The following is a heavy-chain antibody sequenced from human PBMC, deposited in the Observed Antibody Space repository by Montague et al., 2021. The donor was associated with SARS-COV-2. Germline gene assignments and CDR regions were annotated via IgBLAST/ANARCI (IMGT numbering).Heavy chain of an antibody. CDR2: TNDSGRT. Sequence: SETLSLTCAVYGGSFSGYYWSWSRQPPGRGLEWIGETNDSGRTNXNPPLKRRVTISVDTSKNQFSLRLSSVTAAETAVYYCARGYCSGSGCYYYYGMDVWGQGTTVTVSS. CDR1: GGSFSGYY. CDR3: ARGYCSGSGCYYYYGMDV. J-gene: IGHJ6*02. D-gene: IGHD2-15*01. V-gene: IGHV4-34*01.